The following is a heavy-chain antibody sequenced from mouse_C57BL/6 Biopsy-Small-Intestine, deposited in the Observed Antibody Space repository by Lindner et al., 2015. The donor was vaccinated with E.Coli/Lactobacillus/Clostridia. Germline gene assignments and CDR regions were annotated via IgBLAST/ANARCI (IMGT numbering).Heavy chain of an antibody. CDR2: INPSSGYT. J-gene: IGHJ2*01. V-gene: IGHV1-4*01. CDR3: ARYYYRSSYFDY. D-gene: IGHD1-1*01. CDR1: GYTFTIYT. Sequence: VQLQESGTELARPGTSVKLSCKASGYTFTIYTMHWVKQRPGQGLEWIGYINPSSGYTKYNEKFKDKATLTADKSSNTAYIQLRSLTSEDSAVYYCARYYYRSSYFDYWGQGTTLTVSS.